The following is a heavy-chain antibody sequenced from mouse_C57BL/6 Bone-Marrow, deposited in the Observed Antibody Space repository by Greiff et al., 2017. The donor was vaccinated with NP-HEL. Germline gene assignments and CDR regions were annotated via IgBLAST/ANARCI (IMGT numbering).Heavy chain of an antibody. CDR2: IYPRSGNT. Sequence: QVQLQQSGAELARPGASVKLSCKASGYTFTSYGISWVKQRTGQGLEWIGEIYPRSGNTYYNEKFKGKATLTADKSSSAAYMGLRSLTSEDSAVYFCARSDYERFAYWGQGTLVTVSA. V-gene: IGHV1-81*01. J-gene: IGHJ3*01. CDR3: ARSDYERFAY. CDR1: GYTFTSYG. D-gene: IGHD2-4*01.